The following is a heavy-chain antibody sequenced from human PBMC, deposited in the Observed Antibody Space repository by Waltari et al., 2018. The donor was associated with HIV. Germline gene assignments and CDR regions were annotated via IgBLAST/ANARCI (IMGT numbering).Heavy chain of an antibody. CDR3: AREIFATRGCGPMLDF. J-gene: IGHJ4*02. Sequence: QVQLVQSGPEMKRPGASLKVSCKASGYTFSDYFMHWVRQAPGHGLEWVGRINPKTGDTNYAERCQDSVTGTRDRSLFTGYLERSGLTPDDTAIYYYAREIFATRGCGPMLDFWGQGTLVSVSS. CDR1: GYTFSDYF. D-gene: IGHD2-21*01. V-gene: IGHV1-2*06. CDR2: INPKTGDT.